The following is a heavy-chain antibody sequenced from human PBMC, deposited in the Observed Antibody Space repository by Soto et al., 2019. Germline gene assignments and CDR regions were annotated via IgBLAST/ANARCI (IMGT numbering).Heavy chain of an antibody. CDR3: AKDLKPNWRGAPHDY. D-gene: IGHD1-1*01. CDR2: ISGSGGST. V-gene: IGHV3-23*01. Sequence: SGGSLRLSCAASGFTFSSYAMSWVRQAPGKGLEWVSAISGSGGSTYYADSVKGRFTISRDNSKNTLYLQMNSLRAEDTAVYYCAKDLKPNWRGAPHDYWGQGTLVTVSS. CDR1: GFTFSSYA. J-gene: IGHJ4*02.